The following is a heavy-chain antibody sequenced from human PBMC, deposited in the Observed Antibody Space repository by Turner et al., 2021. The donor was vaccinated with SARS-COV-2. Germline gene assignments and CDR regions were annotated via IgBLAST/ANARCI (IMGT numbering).Heavy chain of an antibody. CDR1: GFTFSSYA. D-gene: IGHD4-17*01. Sequence: QVQLVESGGGVVQPGRSLRLSCAASGFTFSSYAMHWVRQAPGKGLECVAVISYDGSNKYYADSVKGRFTISRDNSKNTLYLQMNSLRAEDTAVYYCARDYGDYYFDYWGQGTLVTVSS. CDR3: ARDYGDYYFDY. CDR2: ISYDGSNK. V-gene: IGHV3-30*14. J-gene: IGHJ4*02.